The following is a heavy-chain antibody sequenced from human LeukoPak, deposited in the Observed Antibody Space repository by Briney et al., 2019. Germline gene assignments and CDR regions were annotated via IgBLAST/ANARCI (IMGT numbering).Heavy chain of an antibody. CDR2: INPNSGGT. V-gene: IGHV1-2*02. D-gene: IGHD5-12*01. CDR3: ARELRVATIRFQKGY. Sequence: GASVKVSCKASGYTFTSYYMHWVRQAPGQGLEWMGWINPNSGGTNYAQKFQGRVTMTRDTSISTAYMELSRLRSDDTAVYYCARELRVATIRFQKGYWGQGTLVTVSS. CDR1: GYTFTSYY. J-gene: IGHJ4*02.